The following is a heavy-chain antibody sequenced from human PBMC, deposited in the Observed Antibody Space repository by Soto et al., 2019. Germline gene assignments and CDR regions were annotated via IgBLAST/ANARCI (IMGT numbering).Heavy chain of an antibody. Sequence: XETLSLTCTVSGSSISSIDYYWGWIRQPPGKGLEWIGSIYYSGITYYNPSLRSRVAISVDTSKNQFSLKLTSVTAADTAVYYCARHQTMIVVVTRLPGGMDVWGQGTTVTVSS. CDR2: IYYSGIT. CDR3: ARHQTMIVVVTRLPGGMDV. CDR1: GSSISSIDYY. V-gene: IGHV4-39*01. J-gene: IGHJ6*02. D-gene: IGHD3-22*01.